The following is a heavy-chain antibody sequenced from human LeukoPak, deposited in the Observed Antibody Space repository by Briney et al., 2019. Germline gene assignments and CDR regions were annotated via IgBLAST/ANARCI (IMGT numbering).Heavy chain of an antibody. V-gene: IGHV3-48*01. Sequence: GGSLRLSCAASGFTFSSYSMNWVRQAPGKGLEWVSYISSSSSTIYYADSVKGRFTISRDNSKNTLYLQMNSLRAEDTAVYYCAKPRSNYYDSSGIDYWGQGTLVTVSS. CDR1: GFTFSSYS. CDR2: ISSSSSTI. D-gene: IGHD3-22*01. J-gene: IGHJ4*02. CDR3: AKPRSNYYDSSGIDY.